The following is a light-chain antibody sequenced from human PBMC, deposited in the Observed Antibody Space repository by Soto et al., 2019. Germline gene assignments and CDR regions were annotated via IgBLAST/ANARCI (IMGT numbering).Light chain of an antibody. CDR3: SSYTRSSTYV. CDR1: SSDVGGYNY. V-gene: IGLV2-14*01. Sequence: QPVLTQPASVSGSPGQSITISCTGTSSDVGGYNYVSWYQQHPGKAPKLMIYDVSNRPSGVSNRFSGSKSGNTASLTISGLQAEDEAEYYCSSYTRSSTYVFGTGTKVTVL. CDR2: DVS. J-gene: IGLJ1*01.